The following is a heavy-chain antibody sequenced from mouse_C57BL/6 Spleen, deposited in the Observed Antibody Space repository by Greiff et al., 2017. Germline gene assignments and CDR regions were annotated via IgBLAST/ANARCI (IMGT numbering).Heavy chain of an antibody. J-gene: IGHJ3*01. Sequence: DVKLQESGPGLVKPSQSLSLTCSVTGYSITSGYYWNWIRQFPGNKLEWMGYISYDGSNNYNPSLKNRISITRDTSKNQFFLKLNSVTTEDTATYYCARDAPLLLEGFAYWGQGTLVTVSA. CDR3: ARDAPLLLEGFAY. CDR1: GYSITSGYY. V-gene: IGHV3-6*01. CDR2: ISYDGSN. D-gene: IGHD1-1*01.